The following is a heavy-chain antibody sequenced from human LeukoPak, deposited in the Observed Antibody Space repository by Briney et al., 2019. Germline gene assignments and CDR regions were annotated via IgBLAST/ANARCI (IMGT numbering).Heavy chain of an antibody. V-gene: IGHV3-48*03. CDR1: GFTFSSYE. CDR2: ISSSGSTI. Sequence: GGSLRLSCAASGFTFSSYEMNWVRQAPGKGLEWVSYISSSGSTIYYADSVKGRFTISRDNAKNSLYLQMNSLRAEDTAVYYCCRDWEGGGVGYWGPGTLVTGFS. D-gene: IGHD3-16*01. J-gene: IGHJ4*02. CDR3: CRDWEGGGVGY.